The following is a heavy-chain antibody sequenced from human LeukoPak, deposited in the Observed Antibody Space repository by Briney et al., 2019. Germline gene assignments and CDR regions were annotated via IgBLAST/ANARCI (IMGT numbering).Heavy chain of an antibody. J-gene: IGHJ4*02. D-gene: IGHD4-23*01. Sequence: GGSLRLSCAASGFTFSNAWMSWVRQAPGKGLEWVGRIKSKPDGGTTDYAAPVKGRFTISRDDSKNTLYLQMNSLKAEDTAVYYCTRYGGNPYYFDYWGQGTLVTVSS. CDR3: TRYGGNPYYFDY. CDR1: GFTFSNAW. CDR2: IKSKPDGGTT. V-gene: IGHV3-15*01.